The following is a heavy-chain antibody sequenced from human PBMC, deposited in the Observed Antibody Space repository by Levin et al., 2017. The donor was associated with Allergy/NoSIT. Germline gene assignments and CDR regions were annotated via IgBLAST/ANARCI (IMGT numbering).Heavy chain of an antibody. J-gene: IGHJ4*02. CDR3: ARDAGVGNYIAY. D-gene: IGHD3-10*01. CDR1: GFTLRNSY. Sequence: GASVKVSCKASGFTLRNSYIHWVRQAPGQGLEWMGWINPASDDTSYAQKFQGRVTMTWDTTLNTAYMELRRLRSDDTALYYCARDAGVGNYIAYWGQGTLVTVSS. CDR2: INPASDDT. V-gene: IGHV1-2*02.